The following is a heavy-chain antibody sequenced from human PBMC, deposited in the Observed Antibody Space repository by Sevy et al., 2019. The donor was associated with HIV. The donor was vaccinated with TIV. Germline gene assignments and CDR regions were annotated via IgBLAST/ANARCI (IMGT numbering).Heavy chain of an antibody. CDR2: INHSGST. V-gene: IGHV4-34*01. D-gene: IGHD2-2*02. CDR3: ARGRVVVVPAAIPYYYYYGMDV. J-gene: IGHJ6*02. CDR1: GGSFSGYY. Sequence: SETLSPTCAVYGGSFSGYYWSWIRQPPGMGLEWIGEINHSGSTNYNPSLKSRVTISVDTSKNQFSLKLSSVTAADTAVYYCARGRVVVVPAAIPYYYYYGMDVWGQGTTVTVSS.